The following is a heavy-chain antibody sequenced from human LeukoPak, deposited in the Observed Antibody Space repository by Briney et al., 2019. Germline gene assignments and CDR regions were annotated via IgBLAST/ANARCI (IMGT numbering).Heavy chain of an antibody. V-gene: IGHV3-23*01. D-gene: IGHD2-2*01. J-gene: IGHJ5*02. Sequence: GGSLRLSCAASGFTFSSYAMTWVRQAPGKGLEWVSGISDSGGSTYYADSVKGRFTISRDNSKNTVYPQMNSLRAEDTAVYYCAKDRYCSSASCYGDGWFDPWGQGALVTVSS. CDR2: ISDSGGST. CDR1: GFTFSSYA. CDR3: AKDRYCSSASCYGDGWFDP.